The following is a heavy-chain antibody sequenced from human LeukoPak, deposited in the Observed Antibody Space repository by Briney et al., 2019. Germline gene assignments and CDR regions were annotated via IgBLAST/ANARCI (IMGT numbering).Heavy chain of an antibody. D-gene: IGHD6-13*01. J-gene: IGHJ6*02. Sequence: TSSETLSLTCAVYGGSFSGYYWSWIRQPPGKGLEWIGEINHSGSTDYNPSLKSRVTISVDTSKNQFSLKLSSVTAADTAVYYCARRSIAAAHGAYYYGMDVWGQGTTVTVSS. CDR3: ARRSIAAAHGAYYYGMDV. V-gene: IGHV4-34*01. CDR1: GGSFSGYY. CDR2: INHSGST.